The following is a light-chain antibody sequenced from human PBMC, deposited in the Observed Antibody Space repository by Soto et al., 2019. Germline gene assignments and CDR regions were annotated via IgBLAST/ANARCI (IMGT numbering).Light chain of an antibody. CDR2: DSN. CDR1: SSNIGNFY. CDR3: GVWDNSLTTYV. J-gene: IGLJ1*01. Sequence: QSVLTQPPSASGTPGQRVTISCSGSSSNIGNFYVSWYQQPPGTAPQLLIYDSNKRPSEIPDRFSGSKSGTSATLGITGLQTGDEPDYYCGVWDNSLTTYVFGGGNKGTVL. V-gene: IGLV1-51*01.